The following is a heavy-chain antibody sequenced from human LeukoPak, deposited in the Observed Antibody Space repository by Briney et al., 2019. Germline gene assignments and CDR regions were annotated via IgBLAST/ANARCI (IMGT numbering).Heavy chain of an antibody. V-gene: IGHV3-23*01. J-gene: IGHJ4*02. CDR2: ISGSGGST. CDR1: GFTFSSYA. Sequence: GGSLRLSCAASGFTFSSYAMSWVRQAPGKGLEWVSAISGSGGSTYYADSEKGRFTISRDNSKNTLYLQMNSLRAEDTAVYYCANFPKVSYYGSGSYYFDYWGQGTLVTVSS. CDR3: ANFPKVSYYGSGSYYFDY. D-gene: IGHD3-10*01.